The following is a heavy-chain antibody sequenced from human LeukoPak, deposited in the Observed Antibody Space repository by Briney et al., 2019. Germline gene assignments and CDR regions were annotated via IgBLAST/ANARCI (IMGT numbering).Heavy chain of an antibody. V-gene: IGHV3-9*03. J-gene: IGHJ4*02. Sequence: GGSLRLSCAASGFTFDDYGMHWVRQAPGKGLEWVSGISWNSGSMVYVDSVKGRFTISRDNAKNSLYLQMNSLRAEDMALYYCVKVTGYSSGWYDYWGQGTLVTVSS. CDR1: GFTFDDYG. D-gene: IGHD6-19*01. CDR2: ISWNSGSM. CDR3: VKVTGYSSGWYDY.